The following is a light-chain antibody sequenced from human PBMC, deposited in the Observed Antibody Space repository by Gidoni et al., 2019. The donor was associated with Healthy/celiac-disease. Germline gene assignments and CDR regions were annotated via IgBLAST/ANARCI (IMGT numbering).Light chain of an antibody. CDR3: QQRSNWPPYT. V-gene: IGKV3-11*01. CDR1: QSVSSY. Sequence: EIVLTQSPATLSLSPGERATLSCRASQSVSSYLAWYQQKPGQAPRLLSYDASNRATGIPARFSGSGSGTDFTLTISSLEPEDFPVYYCQQRSNWPPYTFGQGTKLEIK. J-gene: IGKJ2*01. CDR2: DAS.